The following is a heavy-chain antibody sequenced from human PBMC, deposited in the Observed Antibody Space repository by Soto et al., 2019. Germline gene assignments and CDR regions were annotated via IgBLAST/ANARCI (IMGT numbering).Heavy chain of an antibody. CDR1: GFTFSSYG. CDR2: ISYDGNRK. D-gene: IGHD1-26*01. Sequence: PGGSLRLYCAASGFTFSSYGMHWARQAPGEGLEWVAVISYDGNRKYYADSVKGRFTISRDFSKNTVDLHMNSLRVEDTAVYFCVRLVGVLGAYYLDYLGPGTQVTVSS. V-gene: IGHV3-30*03. CDR3: VRLVGVLGAYYLDY. J-gene: IGHJ4*02.